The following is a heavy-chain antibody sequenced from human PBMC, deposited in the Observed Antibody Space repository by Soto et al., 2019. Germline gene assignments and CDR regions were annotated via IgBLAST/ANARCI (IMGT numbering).Heavy chain of an antibody. V-gene: IGHV1-2*04. CDR2: INPNSGGT. CDR1: GYTFTGYY. Sequence: ASVKVSCKASGYTFTGYYMHWVRQAPGQGLEWMGWINPNSGGTNYAQKFQGWVTMTRDTSISTAYMELSRLRSYDTAVYYCAREFLTIFGVVRSSFDPWGQGTLVTVSS. D-gene: IGHD3-3*01. CDR3: AREFLTIFGVVRSSFDP. J-gene: IGHJ5*02.